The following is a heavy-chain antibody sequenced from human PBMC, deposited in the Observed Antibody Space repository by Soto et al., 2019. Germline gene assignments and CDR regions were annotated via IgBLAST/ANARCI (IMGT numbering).Heavy chain of an antibody. CDR3: ASATPMVRAYYGMDV. J-gene: IGHJ6*02. CDR2: IIPIFGTA. Sequence: QVQLVQSGAEVKKPGSPVKVSCKASGGTFSSYAISWVRQAPGQGLEWMGGIIPIFGTANYAQKFQGRVTITADESTSTAYMELSSLSSEDTAGYYCASATPMVRAYYGMDVWGQGTTVTVSS. CDR1: GGTFSSYA. V-gene: IGHV1-69*01. D-gene: IGHD3-10*01.